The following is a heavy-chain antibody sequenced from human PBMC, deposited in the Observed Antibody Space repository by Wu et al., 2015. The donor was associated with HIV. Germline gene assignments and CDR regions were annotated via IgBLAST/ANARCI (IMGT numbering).Heavy chain of an antibody. CDR3: ARDYYDVLTTYSHYFFDL. D-gene: IGHD3-9*01. CDR1: GYTFSGYY. J-gene: IGHJ4*02. CDR2: INPNSGGT. V-gene: IGHV1-2*02. Sequence: QVQLVQSGAEVKKPGASVKVSCKASGYTFSGYYMHWLRQAPGQGLEWMGWINPNSGGTNYAQKFQDRVTLTRDTSISTAHMEMSGLRSDDTAVYYCARDYYDVLTTYSHYFFDLWGPGNAGHRLL.